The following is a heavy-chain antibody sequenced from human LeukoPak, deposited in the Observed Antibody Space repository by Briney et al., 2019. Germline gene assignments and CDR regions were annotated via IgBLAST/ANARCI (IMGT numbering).Heavy chain of an antibody. D-gene: IGHD3-22*01. CDR2: ISDDGRNK. V-gene: IGHV3-30*03. J-gene: IGHJ4*02. Sequence: PGGSLRLSCAASGFTYNNYGMHWVRQAPAKGLEWVAVISDDGRNKHYPDSVKGRFTISRDISTDTLWLQMDSLRTEDTAVYYCARGSTYYDSSGQVPFDYWGQGTLVTVSS. CDR3: ARGSTYYDSSGQVPFDY. CDR1: GFTYNNYG.